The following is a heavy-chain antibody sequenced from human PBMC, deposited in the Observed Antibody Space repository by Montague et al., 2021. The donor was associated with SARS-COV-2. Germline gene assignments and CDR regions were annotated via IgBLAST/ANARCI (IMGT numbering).Heavy chain of an antibody. CDR3: AREFRIELWQTNWYFGL. V-gene: IGHV4-59*01. CDR1: GGSLNNYF. J-gene: IGHJ2*01. CDR2: FDHSGDT. D-gene: IGHD3-16*01. Sequence: SETLSLTCTVSGGSLNNYFWSWIRQPPGKGLEWIGNFDHSGDTKYSPSLKSRATISVDTSKNHFALRLSSVTAADTAVYYCAREFRIELWQTNWYFGLWGRGTLVTVSS.